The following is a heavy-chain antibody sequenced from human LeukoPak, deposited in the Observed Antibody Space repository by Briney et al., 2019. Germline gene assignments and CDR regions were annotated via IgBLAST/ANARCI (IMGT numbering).Heavy chain of an antibody. CDR1: GFTVSSNY. V-gene: IGHV3-66*02. CDR2: IYSGGRT. J-gene: IGHJ3*02. CDR3: ARGPPYYDILTGPPLDAFDI. D-gene: IGHD3-9*01. Sequence: GGSLRLSCAASGFTVSSNYMSWVRQAPGKGLERVSVIYSGGRTYYADSVKGRFTISRDNSKNTLYLQINSLRAEDTAVYYCARGPPYYDILTGPPLDAFDIWGQGTMVTVSS.